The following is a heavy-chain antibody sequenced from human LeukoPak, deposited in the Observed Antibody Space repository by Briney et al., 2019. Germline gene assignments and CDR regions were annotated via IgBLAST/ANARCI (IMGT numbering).Heavy chain of an antibody. Sequence: SETLSLTCTVSGGSTINYFRSWIRKPAGKGLEWIGHIYTSGTTHYNPSLNNRVTISLDTSKSQFSLHLNSVTAADTAVYYCARAEGSGSGAYTLDYWGQGILVTVSS. CDR3: ARAEGSGSGAYTLDY. CDR2: IYTSGTT. J-gene: IGHJ4*02. CDR1: GGSTINYF. V-gene: IGHV4-4*07. D-gene: IGHD3-10*01.